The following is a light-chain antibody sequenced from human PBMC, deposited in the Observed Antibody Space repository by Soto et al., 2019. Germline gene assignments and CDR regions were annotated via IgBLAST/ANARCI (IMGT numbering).Light chain of an antibody. CDR3: QHYNSYSEA. V-gene: IGKV2-24*01. CDR2: KIS. Sequence: IVMTQTPLSSPVTLGQPASISCRSSQSLVYSDGNTYLSWLQQRPGQPPRLLIYKISNRLSGVPDRFSGSGSGTEFTLTISSLQPDDFATYYCQHYNSYSEAFGQGTKVELK. CDR1: QSLVYSDGNTY. J-gene: IGKJ1*01.